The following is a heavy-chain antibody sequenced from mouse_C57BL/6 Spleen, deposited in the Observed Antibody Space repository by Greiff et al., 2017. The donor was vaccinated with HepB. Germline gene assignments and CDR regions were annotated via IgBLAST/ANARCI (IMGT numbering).Heavy chain of an antibody. D-gene: IGHD1-1*01. J-gene: IGHJ2*01. CDR2: IYPRSGNT. CDR1: GYTFTSYG. Sequence: VKLMESGAELARPGASVKLSCKASGYTFTSYGISWVKQRTGQGLEWIGEIYPRSGNTYYNEKFKGKATLTADKSSSTAYMELRSLTSEDSAVYFCARGDGSSYFDYWGQGTTLTVSS. CDR3: ARGDGSSYFDY. V-gene: IGHV1-81*01.